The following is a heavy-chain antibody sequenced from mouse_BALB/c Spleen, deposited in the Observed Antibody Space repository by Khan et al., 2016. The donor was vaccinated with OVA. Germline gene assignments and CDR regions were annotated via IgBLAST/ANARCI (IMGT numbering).Heavy chain of an antibody. CDR2: IDPPNDDS. D-gene: IGHD1-1*02. V-gene: IGHV14-3*02. CDR3: ATLYGSPFAY. J-gene: IGHJ3*01. CDR1: GFNIKDTY. Sequence: EVQLQQSGAELVKPGASVNLSCSASGFNIKDTYIHWVKQRPEQGLEWIGRIDPPNDDSKFGPKFQDKATLTADTSSHTAYLQLTSLTSEDTAVCYGATLYGSPFAYWGQGTLVTVSA.